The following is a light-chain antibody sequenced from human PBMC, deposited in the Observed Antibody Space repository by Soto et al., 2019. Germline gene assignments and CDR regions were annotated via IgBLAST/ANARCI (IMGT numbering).Light chain of an antibody. CDR2: AAS. Sequence: DIQMTQSPSSLSASVGDRVTITCRANQSISSFLNWYQLKPGKAPKLLIYAASSFQSGVPSRFSGSGSGTDFTLTISSLQPEDFATYYCQQSYSTPRTFGQGTKVDIK. J-gene: IGKJ1*01. CDR3: QQSYSTPRT. CDR1: QSISSF. V-gene: IGKV1-39*01.